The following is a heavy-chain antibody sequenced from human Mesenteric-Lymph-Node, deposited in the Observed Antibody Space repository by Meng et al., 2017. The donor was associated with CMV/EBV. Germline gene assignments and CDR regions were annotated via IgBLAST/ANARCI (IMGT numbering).Heavy chain of an antibody. CDR2: INHSGST. J-gene: IGHJ4*02. V-gene: IGHV4-34*01. Sequence: QLQLQEGGAGLVKPSETLSLTRAVYGGSFSGYYWSWIRQPPGKGLEWIGEINHSGSTNYNPSLKSRVTISVDTSKNQFSLKLSSVTAADTAVYYCARHQRWLKSEGGFNYWGQGTLVTVSS. CDR1: GGSFSGYY. D-gene: IGHD4-23*01. CDR3: ARHQRWLKSEGGFNY.